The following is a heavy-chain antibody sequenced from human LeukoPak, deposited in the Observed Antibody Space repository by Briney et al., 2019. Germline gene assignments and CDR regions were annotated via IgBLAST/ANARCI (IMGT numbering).Heavy chain of an antibody. CDR3: ASTKYRGGDCPHDAFDI. J-gene: IGHJ3*02. V-gene: IGHV3-30-3*01. CDR2: ISYDGSNK. D-gene: IGHD2-21*02. Sequence: GGSLRLSCAASGFTFDDYAMHWVRQAPGKGLEWVAVISYDGSNKYYADSVKGRFTISRDNSKNTLYLQMNSLRAEDTAVYYCASTKYRGGDCPHDAFDIWGQGTMVTVSS. CDR1: GFTFDDYA.